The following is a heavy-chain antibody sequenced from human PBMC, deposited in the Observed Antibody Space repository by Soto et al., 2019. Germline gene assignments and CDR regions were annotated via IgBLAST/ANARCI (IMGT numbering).Heavy chain of an antibody. D-gene: IGHD2-2*01. CDR3: ARVPDR. CDR1: GGSIISGGYS. V-gene: IGHV4-30-2*01. J-gene: IGHJ5*02. Sequence: PSETLSLTCAVSGGSIISGGYSWSWIRQPPGKGLEWIGYIYHSGSTYYNPSLKSRVTISVDRSKNQFSLKLSSVTAADTAVYYCARVPDRWGQGNLVTVSS. CDR2: IYHSGST.